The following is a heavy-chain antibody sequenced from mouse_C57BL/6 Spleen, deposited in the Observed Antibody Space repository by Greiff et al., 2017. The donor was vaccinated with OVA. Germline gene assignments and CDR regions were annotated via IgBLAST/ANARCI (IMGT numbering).Heavy chain of an antibody. V-gene: IGHV5-9-1*02. CDR3: TRDPGSFFDY. CDR2: ISSGGDYI. D-gene: IGHD4-1*01. CDR1: GFTFSSYA. Sequence: EVQLQESGEGLVKPGGSLKLSCAASGFTFSSYATSWVRQTPEKRLEWVAYISSGGDYIYYADTVKGRFTISRDNARNTLYLQMSSLKSEDTAMYYCTRDPGSFFDYWGQGTTLTVSS. J-gene: IGHJ2*01.